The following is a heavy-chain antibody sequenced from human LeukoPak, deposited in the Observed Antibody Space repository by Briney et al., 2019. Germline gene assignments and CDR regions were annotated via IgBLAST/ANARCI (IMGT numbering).Heavy chain of an antibody. CDR1: GFTFDDYT. CDR2: ISWDGGST. D-gene: IGHD2-15*01. Sequence: GGFLRLSCTASGFTFDDYTMHWVRQAPGKGLEWVSLISWDGGSTYYADSVKGRFTISRDNSKNSLYLQMISLRTEDTALYYCAKSEPRAAPDYWGQGTLVTVSS. CDR3: AKSEPRAAPDY. V-gene: IGHV3-43*01. J-gene: IGHJ4*02.